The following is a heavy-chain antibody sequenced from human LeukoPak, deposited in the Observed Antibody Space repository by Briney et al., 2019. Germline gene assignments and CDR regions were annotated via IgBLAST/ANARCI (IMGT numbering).Heavy chain of an antibody. CDR2: IYYSGST. CDR1: GGSVSSGSYY. V-gene: IGHV4-61*01. Sequence: SETLSLTCTVSGGSVSSGSYYWSWIRQPPGKGLEWIGYIYYSGSTNYNPSLKSRVTISVDTSKNQFSLKLSSVTAADTAVYYCARGLYYDFWSGYPPFDYWGQGTLVTVSS. J-gene: IGHJ4*02. CDR3: ARGLYYDFWSGYPPFDY. D-gene: IGHD3-3*01.